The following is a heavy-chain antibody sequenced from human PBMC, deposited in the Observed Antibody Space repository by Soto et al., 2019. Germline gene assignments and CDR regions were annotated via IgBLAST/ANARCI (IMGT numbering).Heavy chain of an antibody. CDR2: INHSGST. CDR3: ARGKSLRYFDWLPNYYYYGMDV. Sequence: SETLSLTCAVYGGSFSGYYWSWTRQPPGKGLEWIGEINHSGSTNYNPSLKSRVTISVDTSKNQFSLKLSSVTAADTAVYYCARGKSLRYFDWLPNYYYYGMDVWGQGTTVTVSS. J-gene: IGHJ6*02. CDR1: GGSFSGYY. D-gene: IGHD3-9*01. V-gene: IGHV4-34*01.